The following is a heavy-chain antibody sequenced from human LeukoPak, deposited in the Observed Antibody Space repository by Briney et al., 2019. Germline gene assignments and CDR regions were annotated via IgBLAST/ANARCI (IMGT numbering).Heavy chain of an antibody. CDR3: ARERRSYGVVVAATGLDP. V-gene: IGHV3-30*04. Sequence: GGSLRLSRAASGFTFSSYAMHWVRQAPGKGLEWVAVISYDGSNKYYADSVKGRFTISRDNSKNTLYLQMNSLRAEDTAVYYCARERRSYGVVVAATGLDPWGQGTLVTVSS. CDR2: ISYDGSNK. D-gene: IGHD2-15*01. J-gene: IGHJ5*02. CDR1: GFTFSSYA.